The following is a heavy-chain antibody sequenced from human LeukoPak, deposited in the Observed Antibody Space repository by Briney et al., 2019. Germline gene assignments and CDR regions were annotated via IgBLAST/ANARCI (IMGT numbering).Heavy chain of an antibody. V-gene: IGHV1-24*01. D-gene: IGHD3-9*01. CDR1: VYTLTELS. CDR2: FDPGDGET. CDR3: ATVVRLRYFDWLLYPPFDY. Sequence: APVKVSCKVSVYTLTELSMHWVRQAPGRGLEWMGGFDPGDGETIYAQKFQGRVTMTEDTSTDTAYMELSSLRSEDTAVYYCATVVRLRYFDWLLYPPFDYWGQGTLVTVSS. J-gene: IGHJ4*02.